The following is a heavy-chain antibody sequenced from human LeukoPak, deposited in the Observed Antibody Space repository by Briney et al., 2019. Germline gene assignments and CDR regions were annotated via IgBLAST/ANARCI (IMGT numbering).Heavy chain of an antibody. V-gene: IGHV3-23*01. CDR2: ISGSGGST. Sequence: PGGSLRLSCAASGFTFSSDAMSWVRQAPGKGLEWVSAISGSGGSTYYADSVKGRFTISRDNSKNTLYLQMNSLRAEDTAVYYCAKVRQQQLVKFDYWGQGTLVTVSS. CDR1: GFTFSSDA. D-gene: IGHD6-13*01. CDR3: AKVRQQQLVKFDY. J-gene: IGHJ4*02.